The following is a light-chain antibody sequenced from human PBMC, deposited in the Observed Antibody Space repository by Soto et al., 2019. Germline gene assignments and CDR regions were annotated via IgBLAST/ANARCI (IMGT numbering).Light chain of an antibody. CDR2: GAS. J-gene: IGKJ1*01. CDR1: KSVSSN. V-gene: IGKV3-15*01. CDR3: QQYNEWPPWT. Sequence: EIVMTQSPATLSVSPGERATLSCRASKSVSSNLAWYQQKPGQAPRLVIYGASTRATGIPARFSGSGSGTEFTLTISSLQSEDFAVYYCQQYNEWPPWTLGQGTKVEIK.